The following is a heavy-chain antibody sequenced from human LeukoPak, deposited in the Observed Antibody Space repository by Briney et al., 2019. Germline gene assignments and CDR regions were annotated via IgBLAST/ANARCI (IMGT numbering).Heavy chain of an antibody. CDR2: IYHSGST. CDR3: ASFNYYDSSGYYRDAFDI. V-gene: IGHV4-4*02. D-gene: IGHD3-22*01. CDR1: GGSISSSNW. Sequence: PSETLSLTCAVSGGSISSSNWWSWVRQPPGKGLEWIGEIYHSGSTNYNPSLKSRVTISVDKSKNQFSLKLSSVTAADTAVYYCASFNYYDSSGYYRDAFDIWGQGAMVTVSS. J-gene: IGHJ3*02.